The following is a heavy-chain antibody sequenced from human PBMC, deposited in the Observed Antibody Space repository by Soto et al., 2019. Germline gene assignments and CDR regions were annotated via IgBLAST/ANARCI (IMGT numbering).Heavy chain of an antibody. CDR1: GFTFSSYT. V-gene: IGHV3-23*01. Sequence: GGSLRLSCPASGFTFSSYTMSWVRQAPGKGLEWVSVISSGGAVTYYADSVKGRFTISRDNSKNTLYLQLNNLRAEDTAIYYCAKHEWGSVKPFDSWGQGTLVTVSS. D-gene: IGHD1-26*01. J-gene: IGHJ4*02. CDR3: AKHEWGSVKPFDS. CDR2: ISSGGAVT.